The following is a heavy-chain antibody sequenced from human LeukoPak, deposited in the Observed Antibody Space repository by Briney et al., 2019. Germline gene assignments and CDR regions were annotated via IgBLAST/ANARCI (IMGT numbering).Heavy chain of an antibody. J-gene: IGHJ4*02. CDR3: ARRAGDYSHPYDY. V-gene: IGHV3-30*02. D-gene: IGHD3-22*01. CDR1: GFTFSSYD. Sequence: GGSLRLSCAASGFTFSSYDIHWVRQAPGKGLEWVAFIRYDGSNKYYADSVKGRFTISRDNSKNTLYLQMNSLRAEDTAVYYCARRAGDYSHPYDYWGQGILVTVSS. CDR2: IRYDGSNK.